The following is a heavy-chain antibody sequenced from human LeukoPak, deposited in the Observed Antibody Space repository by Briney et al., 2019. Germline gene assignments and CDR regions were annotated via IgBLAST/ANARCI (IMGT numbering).Heavy chain of an antibody. CDR2: IYYSGST. Sequence: NPSETLSLTCTVSGGSISSGDYYWSWIRQHPGKGLEWIGYIYYSGSTYYNPSLKSRVTISVDTSKNQFSLKLSSVTAADTAVYYCASGATVVNVYWGQGTLVTVSS. CDR1: GGSISSGDYY. J-gene: IGHJ4*02. CDR3: ASGATVVNVY. V-gene: IGHV4-31*03. D-gene: IGHD4-23*01.